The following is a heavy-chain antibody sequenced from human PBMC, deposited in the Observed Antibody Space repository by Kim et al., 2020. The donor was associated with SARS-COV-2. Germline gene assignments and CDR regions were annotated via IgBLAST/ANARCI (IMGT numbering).Heavy chain of an antibody. V-gene: IGHV4-39*07. CDR3: ARDPGYLYYFDY. D-gene: IGHD1-1*01. J-gene: IGHJ4*02. Sequence: YYNPSLKSRVTISVDTSKNQFSLKLSSVTAADTAVYYCARDPGYLYYFDYWGQGTLVTVSS.